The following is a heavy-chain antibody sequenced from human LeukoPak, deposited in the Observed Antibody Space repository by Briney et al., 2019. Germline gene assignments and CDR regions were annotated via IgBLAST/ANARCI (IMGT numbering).Heavy chain of an antibody. CDR2: IYYSGST. J-gene: IGHJ5*02. V-gene: IGHV4-59*01. CDR1: GGSISSYY. Sequence: SETLSLTCTVSGGSISSYYWSWIRQPPGKGLEWIGYIYYSGSTYYSPSLKSRVTISVDTSKNHFSLKLSSVTAADTAVYYCARGVNWIDPWGQGTLVTVSS. D-gene: IGHD3-16*01. CDR3: ARGVNWIDP.